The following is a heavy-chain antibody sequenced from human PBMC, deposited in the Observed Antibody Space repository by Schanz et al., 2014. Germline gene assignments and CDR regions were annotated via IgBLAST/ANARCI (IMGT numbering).Heavy chain of an antibody. J-gene: IGHJ3*01. Sequence: QVQLVQSGAAAKKPGASVKVSCKVSGSIFSKLLMHWVRQGPAKGLEWMGGFDPKKGEAIYAQKFQGRVTMTEDTSTETAYMELSGLRSGDTAVYYCATNSPYRMVRGSNAFDAWGQGTMVTVSS. CDR1: GSIFSKLL. D-gene: IGHD3-10*01. V-gene: IGHV1-24*01. CDR3: ATNSPYRMVRGSNAFDA. CDR2: FDPKKGEA.